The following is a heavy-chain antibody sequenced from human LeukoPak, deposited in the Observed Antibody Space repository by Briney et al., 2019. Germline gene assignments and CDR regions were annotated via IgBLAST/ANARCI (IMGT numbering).Heavy chain of an antibody. J-gene: IGHJ4*02. CDR1: GFYFSRFW. V-gene: IGHV3-23*01. CDR3: AEDLDY. Sequence: GGSLRLSCAASGFYFSRFWLSWVRQAPGKGLEWVSGISGSGGSTYYAETVKGRFTISRDNSKNTLFLQMNSLRAEDTAVYYCAEDLDYWGQGTLVTVSS. CDR2: ISGSGGST.